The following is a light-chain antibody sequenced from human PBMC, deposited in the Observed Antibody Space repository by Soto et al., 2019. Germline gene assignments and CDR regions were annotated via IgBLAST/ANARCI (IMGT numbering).Light chain of an antibody. CDR2: SSN. CDR3: ATWDDSLNTYV. Sequence: QSVLTQPPSASGTPGQWVTISCSGSSSNIGTNTVNWYQHLPGTAPKLLIYSSNQRPSGVPDRVSGSKSGTSASLAISGLQSEDVADYYCATWDDSLNTYVFGTGTKVTVL. V-gene: IGLV1-44*01. J-gene: IGLJ1*01. CDR1: SSNIGTNT.